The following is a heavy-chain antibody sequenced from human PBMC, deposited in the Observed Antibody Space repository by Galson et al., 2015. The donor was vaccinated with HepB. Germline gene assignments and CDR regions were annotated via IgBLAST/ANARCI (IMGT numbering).Heavy chain of an antibody. J-gene: IGHJ4*02. CDR1: GFTFDDYT. V-gene: IGHV3-43*01. CDR2: ISWDGGST. D-gene: IGHD2-2*01. CDR3: AKDLGCSSTSCYGGFDY. Sequence: SLRLSCAASGFTFDDYTMHWVRQAPGKGLEWVSLISWDGGSTYYADSVKGRFTISRDNSKNSLYLQMNSLRTEDTALYYCAKDLGCSSTSCYGGFDYWGQGTLVTVSS.